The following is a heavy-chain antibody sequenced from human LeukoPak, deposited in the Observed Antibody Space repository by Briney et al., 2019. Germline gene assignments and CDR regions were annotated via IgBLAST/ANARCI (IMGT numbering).Heavy chain of an antibody. V-gene: IGHV4-39*07. D-gene: IGHD2-21*01. J-gene: IGHJ4*02. CDR3: ARVDTALIYFDY. CDR2: IYYSGNT. Sequence: SETLSLTCTVSGGSINSTTYFWAWIRQPPGKHLEWIGTIYYSGNTYYNPSLKSRVTISVDTSKNQFSLKLSSVTAADTAVYYCARVDTALIYFDYWGQGTLVTVSS. CDR1: GGSINSTTYF.